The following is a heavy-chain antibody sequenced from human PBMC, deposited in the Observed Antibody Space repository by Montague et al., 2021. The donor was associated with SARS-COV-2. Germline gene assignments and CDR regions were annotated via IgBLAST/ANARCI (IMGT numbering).Heavy chain of an antibody. J-gene: IGHJ3*02. V-gene: IGHV3-30-3*01. D-gene: IGHD3-10*01. CDR1: GFTFSSYA. CDR2: ISYDGSNK. CDR3: ARAAQKQYVLLWFGELLHDAFDI. Sequence: SRSLSLAASGFTFSSYAMHWVRQAPGKGLEWVAVISYDGSNKYYADSVKGRFTISRDNSKNTLYLQMNSLRAEDTAVHYCARAAQKQYVLLWFGELLHDAFDIWGQGTMVTVSS.